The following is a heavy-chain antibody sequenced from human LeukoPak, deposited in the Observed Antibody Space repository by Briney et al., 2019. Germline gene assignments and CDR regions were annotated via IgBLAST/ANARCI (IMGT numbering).Heavy chain of an antibody. J-gene: IGHJ5*02. V-gene: IGHV1-2*02. CDR2: INPNSGGT. CDR1: GYTFTGYY. CDR3: ARDRRWNTNWFDP. D-gene: IGHD1/OR15-1a*01. Sequence: ASVKVPCKASGYTFTGYYMHWVRQAPGQGLEWMGWINPNSGGTNYAQKFQGRVTMTRDTSISTAYMELSRLRSDDTAVYYCARDRRWNTNWFDPWGQGTLVTVSS.